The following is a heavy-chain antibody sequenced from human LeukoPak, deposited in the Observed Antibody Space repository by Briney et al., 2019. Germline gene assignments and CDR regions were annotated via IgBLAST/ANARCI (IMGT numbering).Heavy chain of an antibody. CDR2: INPNSGGT. J-gene: IGHJ4*02. D-gene: IGHD5-24*01. CDR1: GYTFTGYY. Sequence: ASVKVSCKASGYTFTGYYMHWVRQAPGQGLEWMGWINPNSGGTNYAQKFQGRVTMTRDTSISTAYMELSRLRSDDTAVYYCVSFPRRDGYTSIDYWGQGTLVTVSP. CDR3: VSFPRRDGYTSIDY. V-gene: IGHV1-2*02.